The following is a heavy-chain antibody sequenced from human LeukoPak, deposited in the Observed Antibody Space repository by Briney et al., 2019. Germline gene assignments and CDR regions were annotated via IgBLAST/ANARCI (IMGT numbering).Heavy chain of an antibody. CDR2: ISYDGSNK. CDR3: AKDSSGWYGRGGFDY. V-gene: IGHV3-30*04. J-gene: IGHJ4*02. CDR1: GFTFSSYA. D-gene: IGHD6-19*01. Sequence: GGSLRLSCAASGFTFSSYAMHWVRQAPGKGLEWVAVISYDGSNKYYADSVKGRFTISRDNSKNSLYLQMNSLRAEDMALYYCAKDSSGWYGRGGFDYWGQGTLVTVSS.